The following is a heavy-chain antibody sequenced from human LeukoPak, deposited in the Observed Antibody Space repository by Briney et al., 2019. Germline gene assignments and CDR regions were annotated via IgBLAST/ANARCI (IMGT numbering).Heavy chain of an antibody. CDR2: IWYDGSNK. CDR1: GFTFSSYG. CDR3: ARDFYYGSGSYSSLGY. Sequence: GRSLRLSCAASGFTFSSYGMYWVRQAPGKGLEWVAVIWYDGSNKYYADSVKGRFTISRDNSKNTLYLQMDSLTAEDTAVYYCARDFYYGSGSYSSLGYWGQGTLVTVSS. J-gene: IGHJ4*02. V-gene: IGHV3-33*01. D-gene: IGHD3-10*01.